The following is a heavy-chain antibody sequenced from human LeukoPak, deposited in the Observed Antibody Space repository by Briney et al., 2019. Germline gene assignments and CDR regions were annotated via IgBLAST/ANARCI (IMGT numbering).Heavy chain of an antibody. D-gene: IGHD1-26*01. V-gene: IGHV1-69*05. CDR3: ACSGSYSRQHYFDY. CDR1: GGAFSSYA. CDR2: IIPIFGTA. J-gene: IGHJ4*02. Sequence: GSSVKVSCKASGGAFSSYAISWVRQAPGQGLEWMGGIIPIFGTANYAQKFQGRVTITTDESTSTAYMEFSSLRSEDTAVYYCACSGSYSRQHYFDYWGQGTLVTVSS.